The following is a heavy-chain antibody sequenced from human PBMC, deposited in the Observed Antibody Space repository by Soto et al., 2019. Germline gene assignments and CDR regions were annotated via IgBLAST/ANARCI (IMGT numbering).Heavy chain of an antibody. D-gene: IGHD3-22*01. CDR3: AKSPGMYYYDSSGYYHYDY. Sequence: XTFSSYAMSWVRQAPGKGLEWVSAISGSGVSTYYADSVKGRFTISRDNSKYTLYLQMNSLRAEDTAVYYCAKSPGMYYYDSSGYYHYDYWGQGTLVTVSS. CDR1: XTFSSYA. J-gene: IGHJ4*02. V-gene: IGHV3-23*01. CDR2: ISGSGVST.